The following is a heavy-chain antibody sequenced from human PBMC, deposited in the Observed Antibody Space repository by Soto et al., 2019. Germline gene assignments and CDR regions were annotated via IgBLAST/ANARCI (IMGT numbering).Heavy chain of an antibody. D-gene: IGHD6-19*01. CDR2: IKQDGSEK. J-gene: IGHJ2*01. CDR3: ARAQTGIAVTRTDGGNWYFDL. Sequence: EVQLVESGGGLVQPGGSLRLSWAASGFTLSSYWMSWVRQAPGKGLEWVANIKQDGSEKYYVDSVKGRFTISRDNAKNSLYLQMNSLRAEDTAVYYCARAQTGIAVTRTDGGNWYFDLWGRGTLVTVSS. V-gene: IGHV3-7*01. CDR1: GFTLSSYW.